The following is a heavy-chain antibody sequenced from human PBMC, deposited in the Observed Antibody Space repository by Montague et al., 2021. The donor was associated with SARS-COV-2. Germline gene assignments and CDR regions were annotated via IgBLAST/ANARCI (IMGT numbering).Heavy chain of an antibody. J-gene: IGHJ6*02. CDR3: AKAKDCDWSDGATWGSYGRDV. CDR1: GASVTMSSYY. D-gene: IGHD3-3*01. Sequence: SETLSLTCTVSGASVTMSSYYWVWLRQSPGKGLEWIGSIPYSGSTYSNPSLKSRVAISLGMSKNQFPLELSFVRAADTAIYYRAKAKDCDWSDGATWGSYGRDVWGQGITVIVSS. V-gene: IGHV4-39*06. CDR2: IPYSGST.